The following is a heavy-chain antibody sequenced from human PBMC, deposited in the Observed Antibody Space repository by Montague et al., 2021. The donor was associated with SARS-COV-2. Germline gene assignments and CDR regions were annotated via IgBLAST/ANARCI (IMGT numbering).Heavy chain of an antibody. CDR1: GFSLDSRGVG. CDR2: IYWNDDK. CDR3: AHKNSGWPIEFAF. J-gene: IGHJ4*02. Sequence: PALVKPTQTLTLTCTFSGFSLDSRGVGVGWIRQPPGKALECLALIYWNDDKRYSPSLETRLTVTKDTSKNQVVLTMTNMDPVDTATYFCAHKNSGWPIEFAFWGQGALVTVSS. V-gene: IGHV2-5*01. D-gene: IGHD6-19*01.